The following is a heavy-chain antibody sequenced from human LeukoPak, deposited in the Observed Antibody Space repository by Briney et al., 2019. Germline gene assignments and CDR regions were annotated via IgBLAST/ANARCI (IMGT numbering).Heavy chain of an antibody. CDR1: GFTFSSYS. J-gene: IGHJ4*02. CDR3: AKESKSTSGWYYFDS. CDR2: FSVTAHTA. V-gene: IGHV3-23*01. Sequence: PGGPLRLSCAASGFTFSSYSMNWVRQAPGKGLEWVSSFSVTAHTAHYADSVKGRFTVSRDTSKSTLYLQMKSLRVEDTAVYYCAKESKSTSGWYYFDSWGQGTLVTVSS. D-gene: IGHD2-2*01.